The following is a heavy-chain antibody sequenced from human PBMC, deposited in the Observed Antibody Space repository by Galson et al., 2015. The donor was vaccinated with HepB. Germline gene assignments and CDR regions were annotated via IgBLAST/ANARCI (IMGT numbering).Heavy chain of an antibody. CDR3: AHSTAPFGLLRKVDWFDP. Sequence: PALVKPTQTLTLTCTFSGFSLSTSGVGVGWIRQPPGKALEWLALIYWDDDKRYSPSLKSRLTITKDTSKNQVVLTMTDMDPVDTATYYCAHSTAPFGLLRKVDWFDPWGQGTLVTVSS. CDR2: IYWDDDK. J-gene: IGHJ5*02. CDR1: GFSLSTSGVG. V-gene: IGHV2-5*02. D-gene: IGHD3/OR15-3a*01.